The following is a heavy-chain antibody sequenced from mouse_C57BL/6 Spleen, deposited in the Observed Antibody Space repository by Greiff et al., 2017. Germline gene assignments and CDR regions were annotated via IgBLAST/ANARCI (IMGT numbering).Heavy chain of an antibody. J-gene: IGHJ1*03. V-gene: IGHV3-6*01. D-gene: IGHD2-10*01. Sequence: EVKLQESGPGLVKPSQSLSLTCSVTGYSITSGYYWNWIRQFPGNKLEWMGYISYDGSNNYNPSLKNRISITRDTSKNQFFLKLNSVTTEDTATYYCARAYYKRYFDVWGTGTTVTVAS. CDR1: GYSITSGYY. CDR2: ISYDGSN. CDR3: ARAYYKRYFDV.